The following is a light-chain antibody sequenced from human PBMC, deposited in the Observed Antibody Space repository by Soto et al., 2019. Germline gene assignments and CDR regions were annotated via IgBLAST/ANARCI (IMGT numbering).Light chain of an antibody. Sequence: DIVTTQSPDSLAVSLGERATINCKSSQSVLYSSNNKNYLAWYQQKPGQPPKLLIYWASTRESGVPDRFSGSGSGTDVTLTISSLQAEDVAVYYCQQYYSTPLTFGQGTKLEIK. CDR1: QSVLYSSNNKNY. CDR2: WAS. CDR3: QQYYSTPLT. J-gene: IGKJ2*01. V-gene: IGKV4-1*01.